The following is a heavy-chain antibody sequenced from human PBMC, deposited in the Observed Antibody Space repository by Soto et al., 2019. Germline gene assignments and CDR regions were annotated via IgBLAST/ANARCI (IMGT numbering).Heavy chain of an antibody. Sequence: QVQLQESGPGLVKPSQTLSLTCTVSGGSISSGDYYWNWIRQHPGKGLEWIGYIYYSGSTYYNPSLQSRVTISVATSRNQFSLKLSSVTAADTAVYYCARAPLTSIFFASGMDVWGQGTTVTVSS. CDR2: IYYSGST. CDR3: ARAPLTSIFFASGMDV. D-gene: IGHD3-3*02. V-gene: IGHV4-31*03. CDR1: GGSISSGDYY. J-gene: IGHJ6*02.